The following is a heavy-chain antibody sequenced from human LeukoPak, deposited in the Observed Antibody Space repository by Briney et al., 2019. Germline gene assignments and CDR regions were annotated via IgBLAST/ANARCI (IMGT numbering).Heavy chain of an antibody. J-gene: IGHJ5*02. Sequence: PSQTLSLTCTVSGGSISSGSYYWSWIRQPAGKGLEWIGRIYTSGSTNYNPSLKSRVTISVVTSKNQFSLKLSSVTAADTAVYYCVILLDTRWFDPWGQGILVTVSS. CDR1: GGSISSGSYY. CDR2: IYTSGST. CDR3: VILLDTRWFDP. D-gene: IGHD5-18*01. V-gene: IGHV4-61*02.